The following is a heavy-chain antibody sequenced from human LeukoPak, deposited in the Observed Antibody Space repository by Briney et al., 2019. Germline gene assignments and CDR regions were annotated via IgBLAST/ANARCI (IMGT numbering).Heavy chain of an antibody. Sequence: ASVKVSCKASGYTFTSYGISWVRQAPGQGLEWMGWISAYNGNTNYAQKLQGRVTMTPDTSTSTAYMELRSLRSDDTAVYYCARSDSSGYLFDYWGQGTLVTVSS. D-gene: IGHD3-22*01. J-gene: IGHJ4*02. CDR1: GYTFTSYG. CDR2: ISAYNGNT. CDR3: ARSDSSGYLFDY. V-gene: IGHV1-18*01.